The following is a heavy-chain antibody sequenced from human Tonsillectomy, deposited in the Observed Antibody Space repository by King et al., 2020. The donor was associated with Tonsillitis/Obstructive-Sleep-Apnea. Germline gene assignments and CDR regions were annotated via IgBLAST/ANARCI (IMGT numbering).Heavy chain of an antibody. Sequence: QLQESGPGLVKPSGTLSLTCAVSGGSISSSNWWSWVRQPPGKGLEWIGEIYHSGSTNYSPSLKSRVTISVDKSKNQFSLKLSSVTAADTAVYYCARAKKEYYDILTGPKSRFFHYWGQGTLVTVSS. CDR1: GGSISSSNW. J-gene: IGHJ4*02. CDR3: ARAKKEYYDILTGPKSRFFHY. V-gene: IGHV4-4*02. D-gene: IGHD3-9*01. CDR2: IYHSGST.